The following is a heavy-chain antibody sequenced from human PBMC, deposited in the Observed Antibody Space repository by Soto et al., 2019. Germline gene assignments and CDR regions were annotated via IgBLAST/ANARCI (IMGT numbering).Heavy chain of an antibody. Sequence: QVQLQESGPGLVKPSGTLSLTCAVSGGSISSNNWWSWVRQPPGKGLEWIGEIYHGGSTNYNPSLKSRVTISVDKSKNRFSLKLSSVTAADTAVYYCARRYYYGSGELDYWGQGTLVTVSS. CDR1: GGSISSNNW. CDR2: IYHGGST. D-gene: IGHD3-10*01. V-gene: IGHV4-4*02. CDR3: ARRYYYGSGELDY. J-gene: IGHJ4*02.